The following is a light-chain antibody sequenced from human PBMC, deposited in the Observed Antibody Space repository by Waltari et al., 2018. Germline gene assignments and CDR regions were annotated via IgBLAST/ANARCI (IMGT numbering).Light chain of an antibody. CDR1: QSISTW. CDR2: KAS. V-gene: IGKV1-5*03. J-gene: IGKJ2*01. Sequence: DMQMTQSPSTLSASVGDRVTITCRASQSISTWLAWYQQKPGKAPKLLIYKASSLEGGVPSRFSGSGSGTEFTLTISSLQPDDFATHYCQQYSTYSRTFGQGTKLEIK. CDR3: QQYSTYSRT.